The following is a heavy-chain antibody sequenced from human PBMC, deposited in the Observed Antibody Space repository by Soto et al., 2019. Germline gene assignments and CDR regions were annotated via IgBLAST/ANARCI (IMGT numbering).Heavy chain of an antibody. D-gene: IGHD2-21*01. J-gene: IGHJ6*02. CDR3: ARDSALLAGDKIGFPLGYYYGMDV. V-gene: IGHV1-69*13. CDR2: IIPIFGTA. Sequence: GASVKVSCTASGGTFSSYAISWVRQAPGQGLEWMGGIIPIFGTANYAQKFQGRVTITADESTSTAYMELSSLRSEDTAVYYCARDSALLAGDKIGFPLGYYYGMDVWGQGTTVTVSS. CDR1: GGTFSSYA.